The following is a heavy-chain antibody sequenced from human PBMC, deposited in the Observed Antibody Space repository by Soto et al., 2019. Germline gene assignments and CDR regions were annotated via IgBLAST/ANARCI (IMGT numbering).Heavy chain of an antibody. J-gene: IGHJ5*02. D-gene: IGHD3-10*01. CDR3: ARGVEYGTMVRGVIMVRMSNWFDP. V-gene: IGHV4-30-2*01. Sequence: PSETLSLTCAVSGGSISSGDYYWSWIRQPPGKGLEWIGYIYHSGSTYYNPSLKSRVTISVDRSKNQFSLKLSSVTAADTAVYYCARGVEYGTMVRGVIMVRMSNWFDPWGQGTLVTVAS. CDR1: GGSISSGDYY. CDR2: IYHSGST.